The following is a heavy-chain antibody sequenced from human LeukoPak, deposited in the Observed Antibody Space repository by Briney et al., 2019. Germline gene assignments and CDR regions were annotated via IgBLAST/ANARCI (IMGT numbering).Heavy chain of an antibody. J-gene: IGHJ4*02. CDR1: GGTFSSCA. D-gene: IGHD5-12*01. V-gene: IGHV1-69*06. CDR2: IIPIFGTA. Sequence: ASVKVSCKASGGTFSSCAISWVRQAPGQGLEWMGGIIPIFGTANYAQKFQGRVTITADKSTSTAYMELSSLRSEDTAVYYCASGDIVATTKMSYYFDYWGQGTLVTVSS. CDR3: ASGDIVATTKMSYYFDY.